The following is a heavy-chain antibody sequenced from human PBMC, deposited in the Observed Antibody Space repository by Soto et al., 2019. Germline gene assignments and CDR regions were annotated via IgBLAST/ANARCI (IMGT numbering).Heavy chain of an antibody. CDR2: IIPIFGTA. V-gene: IGHV1-69*13. J-gene: IGHJ6*02. Sequence: GASVKVSCKASGGTFSSYAISWVRQAPGQGLEWMGGIIPIFGTANYAQKFQGRVTITADESTSTAYMELSSLRSEDTAVYYCARPSLYIPPRYCSGGSCYSSWAMDVWGQGTTVTVSS. CDR1: GGTFSSYA. D-gene: IGHD2-15*01. CDR3: ARPSLYIPPRYCSGGSCYSSWAMDV.